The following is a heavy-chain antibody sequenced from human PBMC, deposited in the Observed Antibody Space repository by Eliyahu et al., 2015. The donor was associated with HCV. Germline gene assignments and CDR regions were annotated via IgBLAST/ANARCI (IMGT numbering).Heavy chain of an antibody. CDR1: GFIFXGIN. CDR3: SRDLVGAYVYDTGRDF. J-gene: IGHJ4*02. Sequence: EVRLVESGGGLVKPGGSLRLSCAASGFIFXGINMXWVRXAPGKGLEWVACISGSGKYTYYADSVKGRFTVSRDNAKNSLYLHMSSLRVDDTAVYYCSRDLVGAYVYDTGRDFWGQGTLVTVSS. CDR2: ISGSGKYT. V-gene: IGHV3-21*01. D-gene: IGHD2/OR15-2a*01.